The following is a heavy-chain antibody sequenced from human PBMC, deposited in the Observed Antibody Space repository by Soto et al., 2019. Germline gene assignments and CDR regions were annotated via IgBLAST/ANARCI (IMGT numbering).Heavy chain of an antibody. Sequence: PGGSLRLSCAASGFTFSSYGMHWVRQAPGKGLEWVAVISYDGSNKYYADSVKGRFTISRDNSKNTLYLQMNSLRAEDTAVYYCVKEGGRIYYYILIWGRPYYYYGMDVWGQGTTVTVSS. V-gene: IGHV3-30*18. CDR3: VKEGGRIYYYILIWGRPYYYYGMDV. CDR2: ISYDGSNK. J-gene: IGHJ6*02. D-gene: IGHD3-9*01. CDR1: GFTFSSYG.